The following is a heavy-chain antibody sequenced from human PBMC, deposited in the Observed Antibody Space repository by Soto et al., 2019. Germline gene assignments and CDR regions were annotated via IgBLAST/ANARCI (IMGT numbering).Heavy chain of an antibody. CDR2: FIPIFGTL. Sequence: QVQLIQSEAEVKKPGSSVRVSCTASGGIFGSHGFSWVRQAPGQRLEWVGGFIPIFGTLTYTEKFQARVRIAADESTNTVYLDRSSLTSEDTAVYYCVRDRRIYYSDPHDEFVASDYEVWGQGTMVSVSS. CDR3: VRDRRIYYSDPHDEFVASDYEV. CDR1: GGIFGSHG. D-gene: IGHD3-22*01. V-gene: IGHV1-69*01. J-gene: IGHJ3*01.